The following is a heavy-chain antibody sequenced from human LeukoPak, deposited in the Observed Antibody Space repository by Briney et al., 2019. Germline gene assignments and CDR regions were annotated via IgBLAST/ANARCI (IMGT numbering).Heavy chain of an antibody. V-gene: IGHV4-59*08. Sequence: SETLSLTCTVSTDSFSGGYWVCSRQPPGKRLEWIGYMFYSGSTKYNPSLKSRVTISVDTSKNQFSLRLTSVTAADTAVYYCARHRQYDADFFDLWGQGTMVIVSS. CDR2: MFYSGST. CDR3: ARHRQYDADFFDL. J-gene: IGHJ3*01. CDR1: TDSFSGGY. D-gene: IGHD2/OR15-2a*01.